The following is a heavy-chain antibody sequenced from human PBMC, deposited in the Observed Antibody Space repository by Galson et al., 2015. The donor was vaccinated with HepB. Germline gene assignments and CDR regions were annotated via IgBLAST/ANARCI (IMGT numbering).Heavy chain of an antibody. CDR3: AKDREFDTAMATYGMDV. CDR2: ISGSGGST. Sequence: SLRLSCAASGFTFSSYAMSWVRQAPGKGLEWVSAISGSGGSTYYADSVKGRFTISRDNSKNTLYLQMNSLRAEDTAVYYCAKDREFDTAMATYGMDVWGQGTMVTVSS. J-gene: IGHJ6*02. CDR1: GFTFSSYA. D-gene: IGHD5-18*01. V-gene: IGHV3-23*01.